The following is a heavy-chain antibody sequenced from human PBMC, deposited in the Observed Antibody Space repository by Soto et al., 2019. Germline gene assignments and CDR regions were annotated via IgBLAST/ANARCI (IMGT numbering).Heavy chain of an antibody. CDR1: GGSISSYY. Sequence: SETLSLTCTVSGGSISSYYWSWIRQPPGKGLEWIGYIYYGGSTNYNPSLKSRVTISVDTSKNQFSLKLSSVTAADTAVYYCARVEPIYRGYYDFWSGPPPGYHYWGQGTLVTVSS. CDR2: IYYGGST. D-gene: IGHD3-3*01. CDR3: ARVEPIYRGYYDFWSGPPPGYHY. J-gene: IGHJ4*02. V-gene: IGHV4-59*01.